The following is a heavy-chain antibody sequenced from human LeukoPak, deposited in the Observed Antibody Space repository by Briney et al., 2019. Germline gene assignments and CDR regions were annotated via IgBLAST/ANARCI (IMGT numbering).Heavy chain of an antibody. J-gene: IGHJ6*02. V-gene: IGHV4-4*07. D-gene: IGHD2-21*01. CDR2: IYASGST. CDR1: GGSISSYY. CDR3: AVAFCGGDCFSRHYFGVDV. Sequence: SETLSLTCTVSGGSISSYYWTWIRQPARKGLEWIGRIYASGSTDYNPSLKSRVTILLDTSKNQFSLNLRSVTAADTAVYYCAVAFCGGDCFSRHYFGVDVWGQGTTVTVSS.